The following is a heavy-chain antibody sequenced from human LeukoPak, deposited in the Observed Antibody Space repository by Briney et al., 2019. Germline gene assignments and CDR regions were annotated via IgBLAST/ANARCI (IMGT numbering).Heavy chain of an antibody. D-gene: IGHD1-26*01. J-gene: IGHJ4*02. V-gene: IGHV3-9*01. CDR3: AKDKSWELLGPVFDY. CDR2: ISWNSGSI. CDR1: GFTFDDYA. Sequence: GGSLRLSCAASGFTFDDYAMHWVRQAPGKGLEWVSGISWNSGSIGYADSVKGRFTISRDNAKNSLYLQMNSLRAEDTALYYCAKDKSWELLGPVFDYWGQGTLVTVSS.